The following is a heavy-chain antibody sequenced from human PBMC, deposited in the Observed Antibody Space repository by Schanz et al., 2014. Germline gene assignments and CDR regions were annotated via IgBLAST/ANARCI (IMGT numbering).Heavy chain of an antibody. J-gene: IGHJ4*02. CDR2: INPSGGST. CDR3: ARDGEAAAGCDY. CDR1: GYTFTTYY. Sequence: QVQLVQSGAEVKKPGVSVKVSCKASGYTFTTYYIHWVRQAPGQGLEWMGIINPSGGSTNYAQKFQGRVTMTRDTSTSTVYMELSSLRSEDTAVYYCARDGEAAAGCDYWGQGTLVTVSS. V-gene: IGHV1-46*03. D-gene: IGHD6-13*01.